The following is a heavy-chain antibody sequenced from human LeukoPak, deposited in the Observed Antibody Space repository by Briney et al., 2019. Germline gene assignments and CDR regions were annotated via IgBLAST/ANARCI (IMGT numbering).Heavy chain of an antibody. CDR3: ARAPDCGGDCSDAFDI. CDR1: GFTFSSYW. J-gene: IGHJ3*02. D-gene: IGHD2-21*02. CDR2: INSDGSST. Sequence: GGSLRLSCAASGFTFSSYWMHWVRQAPGKGLVWVSRINSDGSSTSYADSVKGRFTISRDNAKNTLYLQMNSLRAEDTAVYYCARAPDCGGDCSDAFDIWGQGTMVTVSS. V-gene: IGHV3-74*01.